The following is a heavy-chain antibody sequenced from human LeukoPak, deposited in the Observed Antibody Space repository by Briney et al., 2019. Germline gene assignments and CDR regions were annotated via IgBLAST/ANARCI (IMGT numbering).Heavy chain of an antibody. CDR2: VNPNSGDT. D-gene: IGHD5-18*01. CDR1: GYTFTGYY. V-gene: IGHV1-2*02. CDR3: AREGSYGYGY. J-gene: IGHJ4*02. Sequence: ASVKVSCKASGYTFTGYYLHWVRQAPGQGLEWMGCVNPNSGDTNYAQKFQGSVTMTRDTSISTVYMELSRLRSDDTAVYYCAREGSYGYGYWGQGTLVTVSS.